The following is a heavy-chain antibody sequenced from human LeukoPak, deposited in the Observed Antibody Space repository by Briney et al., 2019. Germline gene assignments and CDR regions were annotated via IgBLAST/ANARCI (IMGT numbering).Heavy chain of an antibody. J-gene: IGHJ5*02. CDR2: IYHSGST. CDR3: TAAAGPTTWFDP. CDR1: GGSISSGGYY. Sequence: SETLSLTCTVSGGSISSGGYYWSWIRQPPGKGLEWIGYIYHSGSTYYNPSLKSRVTISVDRSKNQFSLKLSSVTAADTAVYYCTAAAGPTTWFDPWGQGTLVTVSS. D-gene: IGHD6-13*01. V-gene: IGHV4-30-2*01.